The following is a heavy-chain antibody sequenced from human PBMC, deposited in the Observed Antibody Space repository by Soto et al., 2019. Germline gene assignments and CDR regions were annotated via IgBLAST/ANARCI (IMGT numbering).Heavy chain of an antibody. D-gene: IGHD2-15*01. J-gene: IGHJ6*02. V-gene: IGHV4-61*01. CDR2: IYDTGST. CDR3: ARIYIRDDYGTDV. CDR1: GGSLSGDSYH. Sequence: QVQLQESGPRLERPSETLSLTCSVSGGSLSGDSYHWSWMRQPPGKGLEWIGYIYDTGSTNYNHSLKGRVTISLDTSKSQVSLNLSSVTAADTAVYYCARIYIRDDYGTDVWGQGTTVTVSS.